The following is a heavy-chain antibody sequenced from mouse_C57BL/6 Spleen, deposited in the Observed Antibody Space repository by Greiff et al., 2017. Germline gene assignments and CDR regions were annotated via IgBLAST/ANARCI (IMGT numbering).Heavy chain of an antibody. V-gene: IGHV1-64*01. Sequence: QVQLQQSGAELVKPGASVKLSCKASGYTFTSYWMHWVKQRPGQGLEWIGMIHPNSGSTNYNEKFKSKATLTVAKSSSTAYMQLSSLTYEVSAVYYCSRFPTMVTTYFDYWGQGTTLTVSS. CDR1: GYTFTSYW. D-gene: IGHD2-10*01. J-gene: IGHJ2*01. CDR3: SRFPTMVTTYFDY. CDR2: IHPNSGST.